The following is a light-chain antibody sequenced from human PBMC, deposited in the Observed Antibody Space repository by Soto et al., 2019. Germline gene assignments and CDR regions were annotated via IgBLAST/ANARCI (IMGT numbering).Light chain of an antibody. CDR3: QHFKSFPIT. CDR1: QGISTL. J-gene: IGKJ5*01. CDR2: ESS. V-gene: IGKV1-13*02. Sequence: ATQLTQSPSSLSASVGDRVTITCRASQGISTLLAWYQQKPGKAPKVLIYESSLLQSGVPPRFSGSGSGTDFTLTISSLQPEDFATYYCQHFKSFPITFGQGTRLEIK.